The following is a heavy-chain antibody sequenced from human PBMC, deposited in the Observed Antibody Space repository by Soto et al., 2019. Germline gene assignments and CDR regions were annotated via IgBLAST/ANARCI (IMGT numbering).Heavy chain of an antibody. Sequence: QVQLQESGPGLVKPSQTLSITCTVSGGSISCGDYYWSWIRQPPGKGLEWIGYIYYSGSTYYNPSLKSRVTISVDTSKNQFSLKLSSGTAADTAVYYCARERPDGSRLDPWGQGTLVTVSS. D-gene: IGHD6-13*01. V-gene: IGHV4-30-4*01. CDR3: ARERPDGSRLDP. CDR1: GGSISCGDYY. CDR2: IYYSGST. J-gene: IGHJ5*02.